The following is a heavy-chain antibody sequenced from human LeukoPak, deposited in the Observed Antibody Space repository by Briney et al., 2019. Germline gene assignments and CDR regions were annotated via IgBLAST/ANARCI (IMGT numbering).Heavy chain of an antibody. D-gene: IGHD6-6*01. CDR3: ARAIAARPPHTYYYYGMDV. V-gene: IGHV4-59*01. CDR2: IYYSGST. Sequence: SETLSLTCTVSGGSISSYYWSWIRQPPGKGLEWIGYIYYSGSTNYNPSLKSRATISVDTSKNQFSLKLSSVTAADTAVYYCARAIAARPPHTYYYYGMDVWGQGTTVTVSS. J-gene: IGHJ6*02. CDR1: GGSISSYY.